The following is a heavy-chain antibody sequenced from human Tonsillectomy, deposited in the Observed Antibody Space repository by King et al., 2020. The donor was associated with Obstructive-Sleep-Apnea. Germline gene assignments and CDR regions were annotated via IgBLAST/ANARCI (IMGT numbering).Heavy chain of an antibody. V-gene: IGHV4-38-2*02. CDR2: IYHSGRT. CDR1: GYSISSGYY. Sequence: VPLQESGPGLVKPSENLSLTCTVSGYSISSGYYWGWIRQPPGKGLEWIGSIYHSGRTYYNPSLKSRVPISVDTSKDQFSLKLSSVTAADTAVYYCARRTYYYDSSGYSEFSPFDYWGQGTLVTVSS. CDR3: ARRTYYYDSSGYSEFSPFDY. D-gene: IGHD3-22*01. J-gene: IGHJ4*02.